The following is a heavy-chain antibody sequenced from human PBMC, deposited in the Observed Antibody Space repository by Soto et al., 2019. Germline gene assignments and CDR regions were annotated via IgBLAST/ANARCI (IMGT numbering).Heavy chain of an antibody. J-gene: IGHJ4*02. CDR1: GASITTYY. CDR3: ARRLFGSGWTLDS. Sequence: SETLSLTCDASGASITTYYWSWIRQAPGKGLEWIGNVYHTGSTDYNSSLRSRVTISVDTSKNQFSLNMNSVTAADTAVYYCARRLFGSGWTLDSWGQGALVTVSS. V-gene: IGHV4-59*13. CDR2: VYHTGST. D-gene: IGHD6-19*01.